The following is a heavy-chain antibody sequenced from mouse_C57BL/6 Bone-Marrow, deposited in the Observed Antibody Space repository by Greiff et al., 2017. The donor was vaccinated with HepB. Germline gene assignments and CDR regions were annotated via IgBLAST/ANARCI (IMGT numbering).Heavy chain of an antibody. CDR3: ARHGYYYAMDY. V-gene: IGHV5-12*01. Sequence: EVHLVESGGGLVQPGGSLKLSCAASGFTFSDYYMYWVRQTPEKRLEWVAYISNGGGSTYYPDTVKGRFTISRDNAKNTLYLQMSRLKSEDTAMYYCARHGYYYAMDYWGQGTSVTVSS. J-gene: IGHJ4*01. D-gene: IGHD2-2*01. CDR1: GFTFSDYY. CDR2: ISNGGGST.